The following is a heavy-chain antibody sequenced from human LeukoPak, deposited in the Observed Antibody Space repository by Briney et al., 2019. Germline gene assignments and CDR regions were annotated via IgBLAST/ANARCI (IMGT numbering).Heavy chain of an antibody. CDR3: ASRPRHANYYDSSGYYSLFDY. Sequence: PSETLSLTCTVSGGSINSTSYYWGWIRQPPGKGLEWIGSIYYNGSAFYNPSFKSRVTISIDPSKNQFSLKLTSVTAADTAVYYCASRPRHANYYDSSGYYSLFDYWGQGTLVTVSS. V-gene: IGHV4-39*07. CDR1: GGSINSTSYY. CDR2: IYYNGSA. D-gene: IGHD3-22*01. J-gene: IGHJ4*02.